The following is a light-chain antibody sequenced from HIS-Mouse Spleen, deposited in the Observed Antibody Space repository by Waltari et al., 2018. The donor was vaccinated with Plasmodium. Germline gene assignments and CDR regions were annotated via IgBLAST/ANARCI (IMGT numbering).Light chain of an antibody. V-gene: IGKV3D-7*01. CDR3: QQDYNLPYT. J-gene: IGKJ2*01. CDR2: GAS. CDR1: QSVSSSY. Sequence: EIVMTQSPATLSLSPGERATLSCRAGQSVSSSYLSWYQQKPGQAPRLLIYGASTRATGIPARFSGSGSVTDFTLTISSLQPEDFAVYYCQQDYNLPYTFGQGTKLEIK.